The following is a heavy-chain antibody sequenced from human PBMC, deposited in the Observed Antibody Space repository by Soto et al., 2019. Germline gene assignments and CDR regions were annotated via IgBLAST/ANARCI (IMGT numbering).Heavy chain of an antibody. CDR1: GYTFTSYG. D-gene: IGHD3-10*01. CDR3: ARVYYGSGSYYNNWFDP. V-gene: IGHV1-18*01. Sequence: ASVKVSCKASGYTFTSYGISWVRQAPGQGLEWMGWISAYNGNTNYAQKLQGRVTMTTDTSTSTAYMELRSLRSDDTAVYYCARVYYGSGSYYNNWFDPWGQGTLVTVS. J-gene: IGHJ5*02. CDR2: ISAYNGNT.